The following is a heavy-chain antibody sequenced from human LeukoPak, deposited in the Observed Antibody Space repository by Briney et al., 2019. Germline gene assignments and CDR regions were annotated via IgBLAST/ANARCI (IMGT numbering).Heavy chain of an antibody. CDR2: ISTADSDT. V-gene: IGHV5-51*01. CDR1: GYIFTNYY. CDR3: ARHILARCTCKYDGMDV. Sequence: GESLQISCKGSGYIFTNYYIAWVRQMPGKALEGMGIISTADSDTRYSPSFQCQATISADTSIRTAYLQWSSLQASATAIYYCARHILARCTCKYDGMDVWGQGTTVTVSS. D-gene: IGHD3-9*01. J-gene: IGHJ6*02.